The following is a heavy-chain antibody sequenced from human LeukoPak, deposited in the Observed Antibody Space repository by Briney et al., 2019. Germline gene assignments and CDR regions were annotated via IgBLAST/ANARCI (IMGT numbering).Heavy chain of an antibody. Sequence: PGGSLRLSCAASGFTFRSYSMNRVRQAPGKGLKWVSSISSSSSYIYYADSVKGRFTISRDNAKNSLYLQMNSLRAEDTAVYYCARDQHLIVVVPAAIYNWFDPWGQGTLVTVSS. D-gene: IGHD2-2*02. V-gene: IGHV3-21*01. J-gene: IGHJ5*02. CDR3: ARDQHLIVVVPAAIYNWFDP. CDR2: ISSSSSYI. CDR1: GFTFRSYS.